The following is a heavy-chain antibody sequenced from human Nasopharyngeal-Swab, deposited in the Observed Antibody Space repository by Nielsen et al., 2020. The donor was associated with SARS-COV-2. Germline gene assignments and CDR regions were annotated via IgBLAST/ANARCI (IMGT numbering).Heavy chain of an antibody. Sequence: GSVKASCKVSGCTLTVLSMHWVRQAPGKGLEWMGGFDPEDGETIYAQKFQGRVTMTEDTSTDTAYMELSSLRSEDTAVYYCATADPAGSPSVWFDYWGQGTLVTVSS. CDR2: FDPEDGET. CDR3: ATADPAGSPSVWFDY. D-gene: IGHD1-14*01. V-gene: IGHV1-24*01. CDR1: GCTLTVLS. J-gene: IGHJ4*02.